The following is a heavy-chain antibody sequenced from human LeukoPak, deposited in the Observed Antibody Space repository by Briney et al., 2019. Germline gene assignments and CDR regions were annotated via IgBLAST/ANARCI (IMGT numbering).Heavy chain of an antibody. D-gene: IGHD5-12*01. J-gene: IGHJ2*01. V-gene: IGHV4-59*11. CDR2: IYYSGST. Sequence: SETLSLTCTVSGGSISSHYWSWIRQPPGKGLEWIGYIYYSGSTNYNPSLKSRVTISVDTSKNQFSLKLSSVTAADTAVYYCARVPRIAATTPYWYFDLRGRGTLVTVSS. CDR1: GGSISSHY. CDR3: ARVPRIAATTPYWYFDL.